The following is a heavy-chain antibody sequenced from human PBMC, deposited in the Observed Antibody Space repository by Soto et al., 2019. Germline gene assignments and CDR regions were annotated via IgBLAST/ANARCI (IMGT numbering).Heavy chain of an antibody. V-gene: IGHV4-4*07. D-gene: IGHD3-10*01. CDR3: ARDINGSGSYYYGMDV. CDR1: GVSISSYY. J-gene: IGHJ6*02. CDR2: IYTSGST. Sequence: SETLSLTCTVSGVSISSYYWSWIRQPAGKVLEWIGRIYTSGSTDSNPSLKSRVTMSVDTSKNQFSLKLSSVTAADTAVYYCARDINGSGSYYYGMDVWGQGTTVT.